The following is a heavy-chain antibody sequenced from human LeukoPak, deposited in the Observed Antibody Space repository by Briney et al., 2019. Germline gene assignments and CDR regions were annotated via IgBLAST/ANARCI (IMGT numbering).Heavy chain of an antibody. D-gene: IGHD3-9*01. V-gene: IGHV1-46*01. CDR2: INPSGGST. CDR1: GYTFTSYY. CDR3: ASNPLRYFDFSRRARAFDI. Sequence: ASVKVSCKASGYTFTSYYMHWVRQAPGQGLEWMGIINPSGGSTSYAQKFQGRVTMTRDTSTSTVYMELSSLRSEDTAVYYCASNPLRYFDFSRRARAFDIWGQGTMVTVSS. J-gene: IGHJ3*02.